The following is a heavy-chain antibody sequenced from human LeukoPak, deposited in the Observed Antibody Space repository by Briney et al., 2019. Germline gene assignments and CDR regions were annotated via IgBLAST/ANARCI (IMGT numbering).Heavy chain of an antibody. CDR2: ISSSGSTI. D-gene: IGHD3-10*01. CDR1: GFIFSSYS. V-gene: IGHV3-48*01. J-gene: IGHJ4*02. Sequence: GGSLRLSCAASGFIFSSYSMNWVRQAPGKGLEWVSYISSSGSTIYYADSVKGRFTISRDNSKNTLYLQMNSLRAEDTAVYYCAKEFRGGYYGSGSYGYFDYWGQGTLVTVSS. CDR3: AKEFRGGYYGSGSYGYFDY.